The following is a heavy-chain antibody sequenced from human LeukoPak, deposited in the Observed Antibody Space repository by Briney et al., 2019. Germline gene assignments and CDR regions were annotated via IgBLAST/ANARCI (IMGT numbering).Heavy chain of an antibody. V-gene: IGHV4-34*01. D-gene: IGHD3-3*01. J-gene: IGHJ4*02. CDR3: ARRAYYDFWSGYTYYFDY. CDR1: GGSFSGYY. Sequence: SETLSLTCAVYGGSFSGYYWSWIRQPPGKGLEWIGEINHSGSTNYNPSLKSRVTISVDTPKNQFSLKLSSVTAADTAVYYCARRAYYDFWSGYTYYFDYWGQGTLVTVSS. CDR2: INHSGST.